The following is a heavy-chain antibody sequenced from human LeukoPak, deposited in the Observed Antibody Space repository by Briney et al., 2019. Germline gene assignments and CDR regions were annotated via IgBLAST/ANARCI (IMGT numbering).Heavy chain of an antibody. Sequence: SETLSLTCTVSGGSISSGSYYWSWIRQPAGKGLDWIGRMYTSGSTNYNPSLKSRVTISGDTSKNQFSLKVTSVTAADTAVYYCARDRGSSGWFDYWDQGTLVTVSS. D-gene: IGHD6-19*01. CDR1: GGSISSGSYY. J-gene: IGHJ4*02. CDR2: MYTSGST. V-gene: IGHV4-61*02. CDR3: ARDRGSSGWFDY.